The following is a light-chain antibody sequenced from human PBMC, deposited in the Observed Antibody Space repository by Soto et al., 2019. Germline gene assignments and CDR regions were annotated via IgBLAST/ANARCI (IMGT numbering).Light chain of an antibody. V-gene: IGKV3-20*01. J-gene: IGKJ1*01. CDR3: QHYYTSYTT. CDR2: GAS. CDR1: QSVTGNY. Sequence: EVVLTHSPGTLSLSPGERATLSCGASQSVTGNYLAWYQQKPGQAPRLLIFGASTRATRIPDRFSGSGSGTDFTLTISRLEPEDFAVYYCQHYYTSYTTFGQGTKVEIK.